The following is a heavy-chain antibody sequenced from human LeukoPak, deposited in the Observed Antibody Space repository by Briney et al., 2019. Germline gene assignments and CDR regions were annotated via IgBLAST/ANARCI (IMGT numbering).Heavy chain of an antibody. CDR1: GTSFTNYW. Sequence: GESLKISCKGSGTSFTNYWIAWVRQMPGKGLEGMGIIYDGDTRYSPSFQGQVAISADKSISTAYLQSSSLKASDTAIYYCARLGLSHSAGIDYWGQGTLVTVSS. J-gene: IGHJ4*02. V-gene: IGHV5-51*01. CDR2: IYDGDT. CDR3: ARLGLSHSAGIDY. D-gene: IGHD3-3*02.